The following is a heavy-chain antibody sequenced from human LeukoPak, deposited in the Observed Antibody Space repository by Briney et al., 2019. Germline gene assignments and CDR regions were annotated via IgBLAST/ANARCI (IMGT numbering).Heavy chain of an antibody. CDR3: ARAEGDTAMVIDY. CDR1: GNSFTSYW. D-gene: IGHD5-18*01. J-gene: IGHJ4*02. CDR2: IDPSDSYT. V-gene: IGHV5-10-1*01. Sequence: GESLRISCKGSGNSFTSYWISWVRQMPGKGLEWMGRIDPSDSYTNYSPSFQGHVTISADKSISTAYLQWSSLKASDTAMYYCARAEGDTAMVIDYWGQGTLVTVSS.